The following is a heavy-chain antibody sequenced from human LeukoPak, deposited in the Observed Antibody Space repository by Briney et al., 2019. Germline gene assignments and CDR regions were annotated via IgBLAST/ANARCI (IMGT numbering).Heavy chain of an antibody. CDR2: ISGSGGYT. Sequence: GGSLRLSCAASGFTFSSYAMSWVRQAPGKGLEWVSGISGSGGYTYYADSVKGRVTISRDNSKNTLYLQMNSLRAEDTAVYYCAKDSAKKYDDYWGQGTLVTVSS. V-gene: IGHV3-23*01. CDR1: GFTFSSYA. CDR3: AKDSAKKYDDY. J-gene: IGHJ4*02. D-gene: IGHD2/OR15-2a*01.